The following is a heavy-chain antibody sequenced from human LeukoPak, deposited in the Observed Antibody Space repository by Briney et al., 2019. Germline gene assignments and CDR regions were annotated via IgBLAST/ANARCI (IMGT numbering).Heavy chain of an antibody. CDR2: INHSGST. J-gene: IGHJ4*02. CDR3: ARGHRVYYYHRRSGWSCFDY. V-gene: IGHV4-34*01. CDR1: GGSFSGYY. Sequence: PSETLSLTCAVYGGSFSGYYWSWIRQPPGKGLEWIGEINHSGSTNYNPSLKSRVTISVDTSKNQFSLKLSSVTAADTAVYYCARGHRVYYYHRRSGWSCFDYWGQGTLVTVSS. D-gene: IGHD3-10*01.